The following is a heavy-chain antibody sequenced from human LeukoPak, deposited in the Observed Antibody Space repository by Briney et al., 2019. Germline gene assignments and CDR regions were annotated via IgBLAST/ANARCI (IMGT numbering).Heavy chain of an antibody. Sequence: PSETLSLTCTVSGGSISNSDYYWAWIRQPPGKGLEWIGEIYHSGSTNYNPSLKSRVTISVDKSKNQFSLKLSSVTAADTAVYYCARDNYGSGSWGWWGQGTLVTVSS. CDR2: IYHSGST. CDR3: ARDNYGSGSWGW. J-gene: IGHJ4*02. V-gene: IGHV4-39*07. D-gene: IGHD3-10*01. CDR1: GGSISNSDYY.